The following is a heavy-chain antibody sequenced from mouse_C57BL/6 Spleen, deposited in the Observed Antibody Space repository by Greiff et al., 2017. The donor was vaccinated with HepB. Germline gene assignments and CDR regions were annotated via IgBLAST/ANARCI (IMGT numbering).Heavy chain of an antibody. D-gene: IGHD1-1*01. CDR1: GYTFTSYW. CDR3: ARDEDYYGSWGYFDY. J-gene: IGHJ2*01. V-gene: IGHV1-55*01. Sequence: QVQLQQPGAELVKPGASVKMSCKASGYTFTSYWITWVKQRPGQGLEWIGDIYPGSGSTNYNEKFKSKATLTVDTSSSTAYMQLSSLTSEDSAVYYCARDEDYYGSWGYFDYWGQGTTLTVSS. CDR2: IYPGSGST.